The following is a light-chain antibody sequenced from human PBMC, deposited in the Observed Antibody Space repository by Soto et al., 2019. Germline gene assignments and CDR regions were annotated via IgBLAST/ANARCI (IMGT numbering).Light chain of an antibody. J-gene: IGKJ3*01. V-gene: IGKV3-11*01. CDR2: DAS. Sequence: EIVLTQSPATLSLSPGERATLSCRASQSVSSYLAWYQQKPGQAPRLLIYDASNRATGIPARFSGSGSGTDFTLTISSLEPEDFAVYYCQQGSHWPPTVGPGTKVDIK. CDR1: QSVSSY. CDR3: QQGSHWPPT.